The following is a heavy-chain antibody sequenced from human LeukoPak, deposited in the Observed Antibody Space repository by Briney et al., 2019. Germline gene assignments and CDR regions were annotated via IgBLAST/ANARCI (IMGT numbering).Heavy chain of an antibody. J-gene: IGHJ5*02. D-gene: IGHD3-9*01. CDR3: ARQTGRRQWFDP. CDR2: IIPIFGTA. CDR1: GGAFTTYA. Sequence: SVKVSCKASGGAFTTYAINWVRQAPGQGLEWMGGIIPIFGTATYAQKFQGRLTITTDESTNTAYMELSSLTSEDTAVYYCARQTGRRQWFDPWGQGTLVTVSS. V-gene: IGHV1-69*05.